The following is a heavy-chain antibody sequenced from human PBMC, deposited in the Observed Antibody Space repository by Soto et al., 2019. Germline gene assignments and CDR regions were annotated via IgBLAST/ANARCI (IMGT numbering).Heavy chain of an antibody. Sequence: SGPMMVNPTQTLTLTCTFSGFSLRTSGMCXSWIRQPPGKALEWLALTDWDDDKYYSTSLKTRLTISKDTSKNQVVLTMTNMDPVDTATYYCARSPPTRIAAAGRGDWFDPWGQGTLATVSS. CDR2: TDWDDDK. J-gene: IGHJ5*02. V-gene: IGHV2-70*01. CDR3: ARSPPTRIAAAGRGDWFDP. D-gene: IGHD6-13*01. CDR1: GFSLRTSGMC.